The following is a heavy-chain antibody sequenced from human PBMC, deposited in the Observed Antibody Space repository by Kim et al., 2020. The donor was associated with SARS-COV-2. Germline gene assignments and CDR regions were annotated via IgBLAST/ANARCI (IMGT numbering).Heavy chain of an antibody. J-gene: IGHJ5*02. D-gene: IGHD2-15*01. Sequence: ASVKVSCKASGYSFTDYYVHWVRQAPGQGLEWMGWINPDSGGTKYAQKFQGRVTMTTDMSISTAYMEVRSLRSDDMAVYFCARALGYCRGGSCYPWGQGTLVTVSS. CDR2: INPDSGGT. CDR3: ARALGYCRGGSCYP. V-gene: IGHV1-2*02. CDR1: GYSFTDYY.